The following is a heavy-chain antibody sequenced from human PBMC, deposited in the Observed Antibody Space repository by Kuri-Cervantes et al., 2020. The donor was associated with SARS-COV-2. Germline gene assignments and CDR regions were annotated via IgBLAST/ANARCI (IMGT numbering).Heavy chain of an antibody. Sequence: GSLRLSCTVSGGSISSYYWSWIRQPPGKGLEWIGYIYYSGSTNYNPSLKSRVTISVDTSKNQFSLKLSSVTAADTAVYYCASTKLATVFSGAFDIWGQGTMVTVSS. CDR2: IYYSGST. V-gene: IGHV4-59*01. J-gene: IGHJ3*02. D-gene: IGHD2-15*01. CDR3: ASTKLATVFSGAFDI. CDR1: GGSISSYY.